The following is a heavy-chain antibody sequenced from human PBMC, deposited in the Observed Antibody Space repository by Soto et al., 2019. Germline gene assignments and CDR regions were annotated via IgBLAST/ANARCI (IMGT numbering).Heavy chain of an antibody. CDR3: ARGGIPYYDILTGYYTQGQYGMDV. CDR1: GFTFSDYY. CDR2: ISSSGSTI. Sequence: PGGSLRLSCAASGFTFSDYYMSWIRQAPGKGLEWVSYISSSGSTIYYADSVKGRFTISRDNAKNSLYLHMNSLRAEDTAVYYCARGGIPYYDILTGYYTQGQYGMDVWGQGTTVTVSS. V-gene: IGHV3-11*01. D-gene: IGHD3-9*01. J-gene: IGHJ6*02.